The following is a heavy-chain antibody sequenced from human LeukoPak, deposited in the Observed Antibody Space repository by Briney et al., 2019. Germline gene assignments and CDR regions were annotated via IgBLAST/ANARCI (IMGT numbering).Heavy chain of an antibody. CDR2: ISSNGGST. CDR3: AKATVTHLIDY. J-gene: IGHJ4*02. Sequence: GGSLRLSCAASGXTFSSYAMHWVRQAPGKGLEYVSAISSNGGSTYYANSVKGRFTISRDNSKNTLYLQMNSLGAEDTAVYYCAKATVTHLIDYWGQGTLVTVSS. D-gene: IGHD4-17*01. V-gene: IGHV3-64*01. CDR1: GXTFSSYA.